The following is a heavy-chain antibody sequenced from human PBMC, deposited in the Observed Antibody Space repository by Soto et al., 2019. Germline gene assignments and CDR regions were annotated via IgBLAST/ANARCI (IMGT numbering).Heavy chain of an antibody. CDR2: IYYSWST. Sequence: SETLSLTCTVSGGSISSSSYYWGWIRQPAGKGLEWIGSIYYSWSTYYNPSLKSRVTISVETSKNQFSLKLSSVTAADTAVYYCASFMNILSSSSTKNWFEPWGQGTMVTVSS. CDR1: GGSISSSSYY. CDR3: ASFMNILSSSSTKNWFEP. V-gene: IGHV4-39*01. D-gene: IGHD6-6*01. J-gene: IGHJ5*02.